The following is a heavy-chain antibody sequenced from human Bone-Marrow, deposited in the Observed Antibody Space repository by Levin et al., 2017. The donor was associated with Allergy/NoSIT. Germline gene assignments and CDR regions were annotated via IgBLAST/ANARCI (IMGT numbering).Heavy chain of an antibody. V-gene: IGHV1-2*02. D-gene: IGHD3-10*01. CDR1: GYRFTDYY. CDR2: INTHSGEP. CDR3: ARNFWATRRGVPFDS. Sequence: GGSLRLSCKASGYRFTDYYIQWLRQAPGQGLEWLGWINTHSGEPQYAQKFQGKIIMTRDTSISTAYIQLSGLRSDDTALYYCARNFWATRRGVPFDSWGQGTLVTVSS. J-gene: IGHJ5*01.